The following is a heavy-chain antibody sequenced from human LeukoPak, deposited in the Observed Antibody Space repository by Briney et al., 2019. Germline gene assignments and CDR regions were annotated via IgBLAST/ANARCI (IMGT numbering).Heavy chain of an antibody. D-gene: IGHD2-21*02. V-gene: IGHV3-33*01. Sequence: GGSLRLSCAASGFTFSSYGMHWVRQAPGKGLEWVAIIWYDGSNKNYADSVKGRFTISRDNSKNTLYLQMNSLRAGDTAVYYCARDRRGDILDYWGQGTLVTVSS. J-gene: IGHJ4*02. CDR1: GFTFSSYG. CDR2: IWYDGSNK. CDR3: ARDRRGDILDY.